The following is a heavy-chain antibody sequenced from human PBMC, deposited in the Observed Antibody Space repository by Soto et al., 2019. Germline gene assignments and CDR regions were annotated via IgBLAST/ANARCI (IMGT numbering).Heavy chain of an antibody. CDR2: VYATGTT. CDR1: GGSISKFY. D-gene: IGHD3-10*01. J-gene: IGHJ5*02. CDR3: VRDGSKTLRDWFDP. V-gene: IGHV4-4*07. Sequence: SETLSLTCSVSGGSISKFYWSWIRKTAGKGLEWMGRVYATGTTDYNPSPRSRVAMSVDISRKTFSLRLTSVTAADTGMYYCVRDGSKTLRDWFDPWGQGKLVTVSS.